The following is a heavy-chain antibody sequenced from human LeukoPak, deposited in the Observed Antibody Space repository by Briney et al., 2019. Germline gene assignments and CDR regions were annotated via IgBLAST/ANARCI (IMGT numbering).Heavy chain of an antibody. CDR2: ISSSGNYI. D-gene: IGHD6-13*01. Sequence: NPGGSLRLSCAASRXTFSSYSMNWVRQAPGHGLESVSSISSSGNYIYYADSVKGRFTISRDNAKNSLYLQMNSLRAEDTAVYYCARGSSQQQLVLEDRGYPYYFEHWGQGTLVTVSS. CDR3: ARGSSQQQLVLEDRGYPYYFEH. V-gene: IGHV3-21*01. J-gene: IGHJ4*02. CDR1: RXTFSSYS.